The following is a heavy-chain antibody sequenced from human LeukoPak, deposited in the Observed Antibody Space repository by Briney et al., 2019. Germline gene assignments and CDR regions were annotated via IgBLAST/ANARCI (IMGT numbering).Heavy chain of an antibody. V-gene: IGHV1-18*01. Sequence: ASVRVSCKASGYTFTSYGISWVRQAPGQGLEWMGWISAYNGNTDYAQKFQGRVTITADESTSTAYMELSSLRSEDTAVYYCARDRIPRYNWNDGYYYYYMDVWGKGTTVTISS. CDR1: GYTFTSYG. CDR3: ARDRIPRYNWNDGYYYYYMDV. D-gene: IGHD1-20*01. J-gene: IGHJ6*03. CDR2: ISAYNGNT.